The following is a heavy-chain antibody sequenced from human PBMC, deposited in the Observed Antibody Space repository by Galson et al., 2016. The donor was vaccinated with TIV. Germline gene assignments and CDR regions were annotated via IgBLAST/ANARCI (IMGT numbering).Heavy chain of an antibody. J-gene: IGHJ4*02. D-gene: IGHD3-22*01. V-gene: IGHV1-18*01. CDR3: AREMREWHYSSGFHILFDY. CDR1: GYTFTSYG. CDR2: ISTYNGNT. Sequence: SCKASGYTFTSYGISWVRQAPGQGLEWMGWISTYNGNTNYVQKLQGRVTMTTDTSTSTAYMELRSLRSDDTAVYYCAREMREWHYSSGFHILFDYWGQGTLVTVSS.